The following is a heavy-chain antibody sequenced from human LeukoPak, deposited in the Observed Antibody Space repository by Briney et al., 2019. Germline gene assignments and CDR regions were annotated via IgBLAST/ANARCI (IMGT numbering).Heavy chain of an antibody. D-gene: IGHD5-24*01. Sequence: PGGSLRLSCTTSGFIFSNYGMHRVRQAPGKGLEWVAFIRHDGSNKYYADSVKGRCTISRDNSKKTVYLQMNSLRTEDTAVYYCAKDRWLQGYFDYWGQGTLVTVSS. J-gene: IGHJ4*02. CDR1: GFIFSNYG. CDR3: AKDRWLQGYFDY. V-gene: IGHV3-30*02. CDR2: IRHDGSNK.